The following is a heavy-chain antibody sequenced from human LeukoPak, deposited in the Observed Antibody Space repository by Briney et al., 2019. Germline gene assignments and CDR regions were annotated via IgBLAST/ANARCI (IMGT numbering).Heavy chain of an antibody. J-gene: IGHJ4*02. Sequence: GGSLRFSCEASGFTFGSHAMYWVRQAPGKGLEWVAGIFGSGGSPHYADPVKGRFTISRDNSRNTVYLQINSLRAEDTAVYYCGKTTVGYSNGQKPAWPVDYWGQGTLVTVSS. CDR1: GFTFGSHA. CDR2: IFGSGGSP. D-gene: IGHD5-18*01. CDR3: GKTTVGYSNGQKPAWPVDY. V-gene: IGHV3-23*01.